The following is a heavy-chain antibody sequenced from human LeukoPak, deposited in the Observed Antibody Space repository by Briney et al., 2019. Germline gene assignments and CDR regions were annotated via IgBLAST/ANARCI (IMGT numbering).Heavy chain of an antibody. D-gene: IGHD6-13*01. CDR2: ISGSGGTT. CDR3: ARDQGYIAAAEFDY. J-gene: IGHJ4*02. V-gene: IGHV3-23*01. CDR1: GFTFKNYA. Sequence: PGGSLRLSCAASGFTFKNYAMNWVRQAPGKGLGWVSGISGSGGTTYYADSVKGRFTISRDNSKDTLYLQMNSLRAEDTAVYYCARDQGYIAAAEFDYWGQGTLVTVSS.